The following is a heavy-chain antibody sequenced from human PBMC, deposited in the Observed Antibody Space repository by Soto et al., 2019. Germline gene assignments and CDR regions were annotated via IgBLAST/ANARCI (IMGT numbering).Heavy chain of an antibody. Sequence: KVSCKASGGTFSSYAISWVRQAPGQGLEWMGGIIPIFGTANYAQKFQGRVTITADKSTSTAYMELSSLRSEDTAVYYCARGSHIVVVTATLDYWGQGTLVTVSS. CDR3: ARGSHIVVVTATLDY. CDR2: IIPIFGTA. V-gene: IGHV1-69*06. J-gene: IGHJ4*02. CDR1: GGTFSSYA. D-gene: IGHD2-21*02.